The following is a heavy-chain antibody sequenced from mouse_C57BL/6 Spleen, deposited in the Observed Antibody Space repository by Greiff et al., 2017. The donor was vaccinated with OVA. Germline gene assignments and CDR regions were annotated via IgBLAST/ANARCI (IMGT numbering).Heavy chain of an antibody. J-gene: IGHJ4*01. CDR3: AKKAQSYGSDAMDY. V-gene: IGHV2-5*01. CDR1: GFSLTSYG. CDR2: IWRGGST. D-gene: IGHD1-1*01. Sequence: VQLQQSGPGLVQPSQSLSITCTVSGFSLTSYGVHWVRQSPGKGLEWLGVIWRGGSTDYNAAFMSRLSITKDNSKSQVFFKMNSLQADDTAIYYCAKKAQSYGSDAMDYWGQGTSVTVSS.